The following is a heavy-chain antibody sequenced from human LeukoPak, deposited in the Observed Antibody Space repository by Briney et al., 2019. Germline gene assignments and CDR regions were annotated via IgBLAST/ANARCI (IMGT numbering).Heavy chain of an antibody. J-gene: IGHJ4*02. Sequence: SVKVSCKASGGTFSSYAISWVRQAPGQGLEWMGGIIPIFGTANYAQKFQGRVTITADESTSTAYMELSSLRSEDTAVYYCAREVTDCSSTSCYISLDYWGQGTLVTVSS. CDR2: IIPIFGTA. CDR3: AREVTDCSSTSCYISLDY. D-gene: IGHD2-2*02. V-gene: IGHV1-69*13. CDR1: GGTFSSYA.